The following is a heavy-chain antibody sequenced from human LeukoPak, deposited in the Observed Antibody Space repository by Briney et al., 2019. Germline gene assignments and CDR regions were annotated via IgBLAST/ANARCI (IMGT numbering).Heavy chain of an antibody. Sequence: GGSLRLSCAASGFAFSSYAMSWVRQALGKGLEWVSSISSSGVSTYYADSVKGRFTISRDNSKNTLYLQVNSLRAEDMAVYYCAKLGSSGYFQHWGQGTLVTVSS. CDR3: AKLGSSGYFQH. D-gene: IGHD3-22*01. CDR2: ISSSGVST. CDR1: GFAFSSYA. J-gene: IGHJ1*01. V-gene: IGHV3-23*01.